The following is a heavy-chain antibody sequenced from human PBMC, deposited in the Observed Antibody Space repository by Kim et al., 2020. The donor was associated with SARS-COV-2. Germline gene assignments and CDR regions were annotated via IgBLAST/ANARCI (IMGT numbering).Heavy chain of an antibody. V-gene: IGHV3-48*03. J-gene: IGHJ6*03. CDR3: APDWQWVENHYTCMEF. D-gene: IGHD6-19*01. CDR2: IGGDGGAI. CDR1: GMNFSFYE. Sequence: GGSLRLSCAVSGMNFSFYEMNWVRQAPGKGLEWLSYIGGDGGAIQYADSVKGRFTISRDNARKSLFLEMKSLRLEDTGVYYCAPDWQWVENHYTCMEFWGKGTPVIVSS.